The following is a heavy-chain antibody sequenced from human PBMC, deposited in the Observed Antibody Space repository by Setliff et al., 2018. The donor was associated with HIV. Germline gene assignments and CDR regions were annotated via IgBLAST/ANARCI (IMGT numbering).Heavy chain of an antibody. CDR3: ARDPGYTSGSTFHFDY. Sequence: KTSETLSLTCSVSGGSMSGYYWNWIRQPAGKGLEWIGRIYSSGSTNHNPSLKSRVTMSVDTSKNQFSLSLSSVTAADTAVYFCARDPGYTSGSTFHFDYWGQGTLVTVSS. J-gene: IGHJ4*02. V-gene: IGHV4-4*07. D-gene: IGHD5-18*01. CDR2: IYSSGST. CDR1: GGSMSGYY.